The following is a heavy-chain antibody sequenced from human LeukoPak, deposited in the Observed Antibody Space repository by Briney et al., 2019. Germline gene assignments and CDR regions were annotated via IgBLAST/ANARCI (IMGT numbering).Heavy chain of an antibody. D-gene: IGHD6-13*01. CDR1: GFPFSSFS. CDR2: ISYDGSDK. V-gene: IGHV3-30*04. CDR3: AREPAAAGFDS. Sequence: PGRSLRLSCAGSGFTSGFPFSSFSMHWVRQAPGKGLEWVSVISYDGSDKQYADSVRGRFTISRDNSKSTVFLQMNGLTVEDKAIYYCAREPAAAGFDSWGQGTLVTVSS. J-gene: IGHJ4*02.